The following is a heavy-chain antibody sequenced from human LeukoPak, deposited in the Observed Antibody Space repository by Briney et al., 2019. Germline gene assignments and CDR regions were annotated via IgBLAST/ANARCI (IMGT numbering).Heavy chain of an antibody. CDR1: GFTFGSYS. D-gene: IGHD1-26*01. V-gene: IGHV3-21*01. CDR2: ISSSSSYI. Sequence: GGSLRLSCAASGFTFGSYSMNWVRQAPGKGLEWVSSISSSSSYIYYADSVKGRFTISRDNSKNTLYLQMNSLRAEDTAVYYCAKLGATRAFDIWGQGTMVTVSS. J-gene: IGHJ3*02. CDR3: AKLGATRAFDI.